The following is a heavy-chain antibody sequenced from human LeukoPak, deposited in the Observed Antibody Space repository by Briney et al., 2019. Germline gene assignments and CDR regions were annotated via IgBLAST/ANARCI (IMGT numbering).Heavy chain of an antibody. CDR3: ARGYSSSWYYFDY. CDR2: ISSSGGT. CDR1: GGSISSYY. Sequence: PSETLSLTCTVSGGSISSYYWSWIRQSAGKGLEWIGRISSSGGTNYNPSLKSRVTISVDTSKNQFSLKLSSVTAADTAVYYCARGYSSSWYYFDYWGQGTLVTVSS. V-gene: IGHV4-4*07. J-gene: IGHJ4*02. D-gene: IGHD6-13*01.